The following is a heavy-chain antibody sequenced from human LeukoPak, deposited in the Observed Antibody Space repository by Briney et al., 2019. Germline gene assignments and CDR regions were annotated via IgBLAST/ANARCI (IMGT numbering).Heavy chain of an antibody. CDR1: GYTFANYA. CDR2: INAGNGNT. V-gene: IGHV1-3*03. CDR3: ARDNGHDYGDYEWAY. D-gene: IGHD4-17*01. Sequence: ASVKVSCKASGYTFANYAIHWVRQAPGQRLEWMGWINAGNGNTKYSQEFQGRVTITRDTFARTVYMELSSLRSEDMAVYCCARDNGHDYGDYEWAYWGQGTLVTVSS. J-gene: IGHJ4*02.